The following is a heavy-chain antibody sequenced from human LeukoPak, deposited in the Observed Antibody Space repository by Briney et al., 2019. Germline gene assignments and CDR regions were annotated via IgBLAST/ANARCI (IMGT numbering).Heavy chain of an antibody. CDR2: ISGDGRDI. V-gene: IGHV3-23*01. Sequence: GGSLRLSCAASAFTFSSYGMSWVRQAPGKGLEWVSAISGDGRDIFYADAVKGRFTISRDNSKNTLYLQMNSLRAEDTAVYYCAREDSSGYYFAFDIWGQGTMVTVSS. CDR1: AFTFSSYG. J-gene: IGHJ3*02. D-gene: IGHD3-22*01. CDR3: AREDSSGYYFAFDI.